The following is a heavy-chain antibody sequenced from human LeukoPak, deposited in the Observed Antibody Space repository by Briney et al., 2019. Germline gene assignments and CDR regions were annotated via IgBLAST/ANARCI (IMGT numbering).Heavy chain of an antibody. J-gene: IGHJ4*02. CDR2: IKEDGSEK. CDR1: GFTFSSYW. V-gene: IGHV3-7*03. CDR3: VRGSGYYFRDYFDY. Sequence: PGGSLRLSCAASGFTFSSYWMTWVRQAPGKGLEWVADIKEDGSEKYYVDSVKGRFTMSRDNAKNSLSLQMNSLRADDTAVYYCVRGSGYYFRDYFDYWGQGTLVTVSS. D-gene: IGHD3-22*01.